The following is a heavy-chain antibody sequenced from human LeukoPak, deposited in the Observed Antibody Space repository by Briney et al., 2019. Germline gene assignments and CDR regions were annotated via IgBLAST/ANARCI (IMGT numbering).Heavy chain of an antibody. CDR3: ARAREMATVNWFDP. CDR1: GGTFSSYV. J-gene: IGHJ5*02. D-gene: IGHD5-24*01. V-gene: IGHV1-69*05. CDR2: IIPTFGTA. Sequence: SVNVSCKASGGTFSSYVISWVRQAPGQELEGMGGIIPTFGTAKSAQKFQGRVTITTDESTSTAHMGLSSLRSEDTAVYYCARAREMATVNWFDPWGQGSLVTVSS.